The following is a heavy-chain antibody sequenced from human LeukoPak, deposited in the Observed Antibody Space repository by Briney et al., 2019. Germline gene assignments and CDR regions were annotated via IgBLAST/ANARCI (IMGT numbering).Heavy chain of an antibody. D-gene: IGHD5-12*01. CDR2: INTSGGT. V-gene: IGHV3-66*01. Sequence: GGSLRLSCAASGFTVSTNHVSWVRQAPAKGLEWVSIINTSGGTAYADSVKGGFTISRDNSKNTLDLQMDNLRVEDTAVYYCARDGPRTSGGYGLSRNYWGQGTLVTVSS. CDR3: ARDGPRTSGGYGLSRNY. J-gene: IGHJ4*02. CDR1: GFTVSTNH.